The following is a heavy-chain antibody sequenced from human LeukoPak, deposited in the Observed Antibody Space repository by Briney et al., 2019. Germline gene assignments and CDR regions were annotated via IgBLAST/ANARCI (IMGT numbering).Heavy chain of an antibody. CDR3: ARDFLGYCSSTSCYPFDY. V-gene: IGHV1-2*02. J-gene: IGHJ4*02. CDR2: INPNSGGT. D-gene: IGHD2-2*01. Sequence: ASVKVSCKASGYTFTGYYMHWVRQAPGQGLEWMGWINPNSGGTNYAQKFQGRFTMTRDTSISTAYMELSRLRSDDTAVYYCARDFLGYCSSTSCYPFDYWGQGTLVTVSS. CDR1: GYTFTGYY.